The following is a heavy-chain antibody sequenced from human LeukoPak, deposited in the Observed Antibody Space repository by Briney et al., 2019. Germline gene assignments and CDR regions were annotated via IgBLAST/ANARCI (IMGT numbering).Heavy chain of an antibody. CDR1: GVSFSGYY. J-gene: IGHJ4*02. V-gene: IGHV4-34*01. CDR3: ARVRKHSYGFHGPFDY. CDR2: INHSGST. Sequence: SETLSLTCAVYGVSFSGYYWSWLRQPPGNGLKWIVEINHSGSTNYNPSLKSRVTISVDTSKNQFSLKLSSVTAADTAVYYCARVRKHSYGFHGPFDYWGQGTLVTVSS. D-gene: IGHD5-18*01.